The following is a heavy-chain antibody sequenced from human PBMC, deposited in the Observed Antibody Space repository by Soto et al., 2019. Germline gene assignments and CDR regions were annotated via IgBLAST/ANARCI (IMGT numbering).Heavy chain of an antibody. D-gene: IGHD6-19*01. CDR2: ISYDGSNK. J-gene: IGHJ4*02. CDR1: GFTFSSYG. V-gene: IGHV3-30*18. Sequence: QVQLVESGGGVVQPGRSLRPSCAASGFTFSSYGMHWVRQAPGKGLEWVAVISYDGSNKYYADSVKGRFTISRDNSKNTLYLQMNSLRAEDTAVYYCAKDGYSSGWYSYFDYWGQGTLVTVSS. CDR3: AKDGYSSGWYSYFDY.